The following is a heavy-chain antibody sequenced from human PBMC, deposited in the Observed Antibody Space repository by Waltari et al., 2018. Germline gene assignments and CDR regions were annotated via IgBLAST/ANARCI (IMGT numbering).Heavy chain of an antibody. CDR3: ARDTYSSSWLNDAFDI. CDR1: GFPFSSVS. CDR2: ISSSSSTI. Sequence: EVQLVESGGGLVQPGGSLKLSCAASGFPFSSVSMNWFRHSPGKGMEWVSYISSSSSTIYYADSVKGRFTISRDNAKNSLYLQMNSLRAEDTAVYYCARDTYSSSWLNDAFDIWGQGTMVTVSS. J-gene: IGHJ3*02. V-gene: IGHV3-48*01. D-gene: IGHD6-13*01.